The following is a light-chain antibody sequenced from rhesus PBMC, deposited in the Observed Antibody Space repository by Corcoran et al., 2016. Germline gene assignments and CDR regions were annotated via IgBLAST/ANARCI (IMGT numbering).Light chain of an antibody. CDR3: QQHNSNPPT. CDR2: RAS. V-gene: IGKV1-22*01. CDR1: QGSSSW. J-gene: IGKJ1*01. Sequence: DIQMTQSPSSLYASVGDTVTITCRASQGSSSWLAWYQQKQGKAPKLRVYRASSLQSGVPSRFSGSGSGTDFTLTISSLHSEDFAAYYCQQHNSNPPTFGQGTKVEIK.